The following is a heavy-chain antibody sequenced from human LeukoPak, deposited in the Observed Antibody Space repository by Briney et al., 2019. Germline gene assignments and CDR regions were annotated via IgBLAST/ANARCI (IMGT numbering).Heavy chain of an antibody. V-gene: IGHV3-21*01. D-gene: IGHD2-2*01. CDR1: GFTFSSYR. J-gene: IGHJ3*02. CDR2: ISSSRTNYI. CDR3: ARDNGVGGYCSSTSCSHAFDI. Sequence: GGSLRLSCAASGFTFSSYRMNWVRQAPGKGLEWVSSISSSRTNYIYYADSVKGRFIISRDNAKNSLYLQMNSLRAEDTAVYYCARDNGVGGYCSSTSCSHAFDIWGQGTVVTVSS.